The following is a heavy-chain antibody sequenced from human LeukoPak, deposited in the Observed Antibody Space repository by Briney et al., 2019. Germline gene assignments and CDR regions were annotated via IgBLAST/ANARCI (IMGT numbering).Heavy chain of an antibody. D-gene: IGHD2-15*01. CDR2: ISNSSSYI. J-gene: IGHJ4*02. Sequence: PSGSLTLSCTASGFTFSSYSMNWVRQAPGKGLEWVSSISNSSSYIYNASSMKGRFTTSKDNAKHTLYPQTTTQTAEDTSVYYSAKDSCAGPPDYWGQGTLVTVSS. CDR1: GFTFSSYS. CDR3: AKDSCAGPPDY. V-gene: IGHV3-21*01.